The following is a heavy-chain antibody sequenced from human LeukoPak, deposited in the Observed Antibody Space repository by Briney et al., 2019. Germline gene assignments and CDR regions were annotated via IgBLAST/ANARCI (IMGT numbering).Heavy chain of an antibody. CDR2: ISSSSSYI. CDR1: GFTFSSYS. J-gene: IGHJ6*03. Sequence: GGSLRLSCAASGFTFSSYSMNWVRQAPGKGLEWVSSISSSSSYIYYADSVKGRFTISRDNAKNSLYLQMNSLRAEDTAVYYCAREVDVVATTIDYYYYYMDVWGKGTTVTVSS. D-gene: IGHD5-12*01. CDR3: AREVDVVATTIDYYYYYMDV. V-gene: IGHV3-21*01.